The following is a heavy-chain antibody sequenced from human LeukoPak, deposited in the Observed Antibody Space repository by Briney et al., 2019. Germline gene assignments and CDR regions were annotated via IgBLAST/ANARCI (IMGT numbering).Heavy chain of an antibody. Sequence: ASVKVSCKASGYTFTSYYMHWVRQAPGQGLEWMGIINPSGGSTRNAQKFQGRITITRDTSTSTVYMELSSLTSEDTAVYYCARLHSSSPGNTKYYYYYGMDVWGRGTTVTVSS. J-gene: IGHJ6*02. CDR2: INPSGGST. V-gene: IGHV1-46*01. CDR1: GYTFTSYY. CDR3: ARLHSSSPGNTKYYYYYGMDV. D-gene: IGHD6-13*01.